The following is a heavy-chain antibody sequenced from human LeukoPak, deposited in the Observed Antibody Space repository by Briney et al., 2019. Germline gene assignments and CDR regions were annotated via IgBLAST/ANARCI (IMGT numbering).Heavy chain of an antibody. CDR2: IKNKTDGGTT. CDR3: TTEFNPNYYYYYYMDV. CDR1: GFTFSKAW. Sequence: GGAPRLSCAASGFTFSKAWMSWVRPAPGKGVEWGGRIKNKTDGGTTEYAAPVKGRFTISRDDSKNTLYLQMNSLKTEDTAVYYCTTEFNPNYYYYYYMDVWGKGTTVTVSS. V-gene: IGHV3-15*01. D-gene: IGHD1-14*01. J-gene: IGHJ6*03.